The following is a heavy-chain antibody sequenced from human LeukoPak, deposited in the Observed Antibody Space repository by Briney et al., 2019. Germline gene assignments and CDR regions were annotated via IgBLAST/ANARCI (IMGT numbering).Heavy chain of an antibody. CDR2: TSSDGINK. CDR3: ASGDTWGHNWFDP. J-gene: IGHJ5*02. Sequence: EAEGSLRLSCAASGFTFSSFRVHWVRQSPGKGLEWVAVTSSDGINKYYADSVKGRFTISKDNSKNMLYLQMNSLGPEDTAVYYCASGDTWGHNWFDPWGQGTLVTVSS. V-gene: IGHV3-30-3*01. CDR1: GFTFSSFR. D-gene: IGHD2-21*02.